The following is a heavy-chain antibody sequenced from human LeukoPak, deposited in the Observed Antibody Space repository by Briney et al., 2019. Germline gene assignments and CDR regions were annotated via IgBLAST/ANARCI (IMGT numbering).Heavy chain of an antibody. CDR3: AKDYYGSGSYYTRTLSYFDY. Sequence: GGSLRLSCAASGFVVSSNYMSWVRQAPGKGLEWVSLIYNGGNTYYADSVKGRFTISRDNSKNTLYLQMNSLRAEDTAVYYCAKDYYGSGSYYTRTLSYFDYWGQGTLVTVSS. V-gene: IGHV3-66*01. CDR2: IYNGGNT. D-gene: IGHD3-10*01. J-gene: IGHJ4*02. CDR1: GFVVSSNY.